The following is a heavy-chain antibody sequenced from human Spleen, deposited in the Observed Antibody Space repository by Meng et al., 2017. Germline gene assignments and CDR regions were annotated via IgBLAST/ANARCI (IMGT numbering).Heavy chain of an antibody. CDR2: INSDESTR. J-gene: IGHJ3*02. CDR1: GFTLTSYW. D-gene: IGHD3-10*01. Sequence: GESLKISCEVSGFTLTSYWMHWVRQAPGKGLVWVSRINSDESTRSYADSVKGRFTISRDNARNTVYLQMNSLRAEDTAVYYCARAILNPGWFGDVDAFDIWGQGTMVTVSS. V-gene: IGHV3-74*01. CDR3: ARAILNPGWFGDVDAFDI.